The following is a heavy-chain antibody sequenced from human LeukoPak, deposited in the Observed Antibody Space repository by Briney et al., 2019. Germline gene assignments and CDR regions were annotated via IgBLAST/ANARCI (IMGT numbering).Heavy chain of an antibody. D-gene: IGHD6-13*01. J-gene: IGHJ4*02. CDR2: IKNDGTEI. Sequence: GGSLRLSCAASGFTLNYYWMTWVRQAPGRGLEWVANIKNDGTEIYYVDSVKGRFTVSRDNSKSSLFLQMNSLRAEDTAVYYCARSSIAAPLGLDYWGQGTLVTVSS. CDR3: ARSSIAAPLGLDY. CDR1: GFTLNYYW. V-gene: IGHV3-7*01.